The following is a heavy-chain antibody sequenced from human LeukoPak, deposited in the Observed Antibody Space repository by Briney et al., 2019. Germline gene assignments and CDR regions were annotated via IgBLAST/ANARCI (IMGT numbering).Heavy chain of an antibody. CDR1: GGSFSGYY. CDR3: ARAGITLVRGANNWFDP. D-gene: IGHD3-10*01. J-gene: IGHJ5*02. Sequence: SETLSLTCAVYGGSFSGYYWSWIRQPPGKGLEWIGEINHSGSTNYNPSLKSRVTISVDTSKNQFSLNLNSLTAADTALYYCARAGITLVRGANNWFDPWGQGTLVTVSS. CDR2: INHSGST. V-gene: IGHV4-34*01.